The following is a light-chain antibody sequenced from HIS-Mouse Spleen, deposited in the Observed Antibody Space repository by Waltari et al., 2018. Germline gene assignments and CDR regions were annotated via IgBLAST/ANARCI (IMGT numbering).Light chain of an antibody. CDR3: QAWDSSFVV. V-gene: IGLV3-1*01. CDR1: KLGDKY. J-gene: IGLJ2*01. Sequence: SYERTQPPSVSVSPGQTASITCSGVKLGDKYACWYQQKPGQSPVLVIYQDSKRPSGIPERFSGSNSGNTATLTISGTQAMDEADYYCQAWDSSFVVFGGGTKLTVL. CDR2: QDS.